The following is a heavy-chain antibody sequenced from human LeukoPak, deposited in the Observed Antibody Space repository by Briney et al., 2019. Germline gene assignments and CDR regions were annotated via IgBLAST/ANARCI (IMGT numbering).Heavy chain of an antibody. CDR2: IYYSGYT. D-gene: IGHD3-10*01. Sequence: PSETLSLTCTVSGGSISSSSYYWGGIRQPPRKGLEWIGTIYYSGYTYYNPSLESRVTISVDTSKNQFSLKLSSVTAADTAIYYCAKHYMGSSYNRGLDYWGQGTLVTVSS. CDR1: GGSISSSSYY. CDR3: AKHYMGSSYNRGLDY. V-gene: IGHV4-39*01. J-gene: IGHJ4*02.